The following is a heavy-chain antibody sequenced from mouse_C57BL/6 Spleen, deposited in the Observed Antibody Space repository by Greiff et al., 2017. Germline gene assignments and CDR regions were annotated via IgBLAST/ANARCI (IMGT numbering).Heavy chain of an antibody. J-gene: IGHJ4*01. CDR2: ISSGSSTI. CDR3: ASGRQLRPVGAMDY. Sequence: DVMLVESGGGLVKPGGSLKLSCAASGFTFSDYGMHWVRQAPEKGLEWVAYISSGSSTIYYADTVKGRFTISRDNAKNTLFLQMTSLRSEDTAMYYCASGRQLRPVGAMDYWGQGTSVTVSS. D-gene: IGHD3-2*02. CDR1: GFTFSDYG. V-gene: IGHV5-17*01.